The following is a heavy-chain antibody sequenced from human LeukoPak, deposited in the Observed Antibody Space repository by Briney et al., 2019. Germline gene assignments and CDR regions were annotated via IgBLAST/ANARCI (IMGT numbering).Heavy chain of an antibody. J-gene: IGHJ6*03. CDR3: ARDLRSGNYYDYYYYMDV. CDR2: IGAYNGNT. D-gene: IGHD1-26*01. V-gene: IGHV1-18*01. Sequence: ASVKVSCKASGYTFTSYGISWVRQAPGQGLEWMGWIGAYNGNTNYAQKLQGRVTMTTDTSTSTAYMELRSLRSDDTAVYYCARDLRSGNYYDYYYYMDVWGKGTTVTVSS. CDR1: GYTFTSYG.